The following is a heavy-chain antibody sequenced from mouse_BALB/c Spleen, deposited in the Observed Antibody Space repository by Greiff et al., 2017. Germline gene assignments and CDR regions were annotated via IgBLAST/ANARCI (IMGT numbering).Heavy chain of an antibody. Sequence: VQLQQSGAELVRPGALVKLSCKASGFTFKDYYMHWVKQRPEQGLEWIGWIDPENGNTIYDPKFQGKASITADTSSNTAYLQLSSLTSEDTAVYFCARVGSWFAYWGQGTLVTVSA. J-gene: IGHJ3*01. CDR3: ARVGSWFAY. D-gene: IGHD3-1*01. V-gene: IGHV14-1*02. CDR1: GFTFKDYY. CDR2: IDPENGNT.